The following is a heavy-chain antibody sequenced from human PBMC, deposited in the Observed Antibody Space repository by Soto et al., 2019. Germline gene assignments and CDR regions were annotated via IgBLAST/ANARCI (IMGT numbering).Heavy chain of an antibody. CDR3: AHSRNLITEDAQVGDFDY. CDR1: GFSLTTAGVG. V-gene: IGHV2-5*02. D-gene: IGHD3-10*01. J-gene: IGHJ4*02. Sequence: QINLKESGPTLVKPTQTLTLTCSFSGFSLTTAGVGVGWVRQSPGAALEWLALIYWDDDERYSPSLKTRLTITKDTSQTHVVLKMTNMAPVDTATYYCAHSRNLITEDAQVGDFDYWGQGTLVTVSS. CDR2: IYWDDDE.